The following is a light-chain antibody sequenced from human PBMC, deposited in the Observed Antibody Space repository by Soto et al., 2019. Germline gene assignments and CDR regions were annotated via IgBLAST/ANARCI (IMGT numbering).Light chain of an antibody. Sequence: EIVLTQSPATLSLSPGERATLSCRASQSIGLAIAWYQHKPGQAPRLLIFDASQRATGIPARFRGSGSGTDFTLSISSLEPEDFAVYYCQQRTDRPPWTFGPGTKVDIX. J-gene: IGKJ1*01. V-gene: IGKV3-11*01. CDR2: DAS. CDR3: QQRTDRPPWT. CDR1: QSIGLA.